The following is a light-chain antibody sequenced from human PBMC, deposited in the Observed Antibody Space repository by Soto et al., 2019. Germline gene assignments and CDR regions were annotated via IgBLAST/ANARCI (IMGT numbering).Light chain of an antibody. V-gene: IGKV3-15*01. J-gene: IGKJ4*01. CDR2: GAS. CDR1: QSVSSN. CDR3: QQYYTWPIT. Sequence: EIVLTQSPGTLSLSPGERATLSCRASQSVSSNYLAWYQQKPGRAPRLLISGASTGATGIPARFSGSGSGTEFTLTISSLQSEDCAIYYCQQYYTWPITFGGGTKVDI.